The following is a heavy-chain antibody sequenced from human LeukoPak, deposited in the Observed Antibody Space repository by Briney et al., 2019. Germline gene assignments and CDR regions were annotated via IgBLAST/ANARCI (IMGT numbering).Heavy chain of an antibody. CDR3: AKDGWFLNSDLHGDFDN. CDR2: ISFNGGRI. D-gene: IGHD4-11*01. J-gene: IGHJ4*02. Sequence: PGGSLRLSCAASGPTFNSYGMHWVRLAPGKGLEWVSGISFNGGRIGYADSVKGRFTISRDNAKNSLYLQMNNLRPEDTALYYCAKDGWFLNSDLHGDFDNWGQGILVTVSS. CDR1: GPTFNSYG. V-gene: IGHV3-9*01.